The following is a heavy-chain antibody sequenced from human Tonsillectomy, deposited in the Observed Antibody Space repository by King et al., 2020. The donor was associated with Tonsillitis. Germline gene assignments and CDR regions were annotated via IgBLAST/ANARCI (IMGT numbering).Heavy chain of an antibody. CDR2: IYYSGST. V-gene: IGHV4-59*08. D-gene: IGHD6-19*01. J-gene: IGHJ4*02. Sequence: QLQESGPGLVKPSETLSLTCTVSGGSISSYYWSWIRQPPGKGLEWIGYIYYSGSTNYNTSLKSRATISVDTSKNQFSLKLSSVTAADTAVYYCARQTGYSSGWYPYWGQGTLVTVSS. CDR3: ARQTGYSSGWYPY. CDR1: GGSISSYY.